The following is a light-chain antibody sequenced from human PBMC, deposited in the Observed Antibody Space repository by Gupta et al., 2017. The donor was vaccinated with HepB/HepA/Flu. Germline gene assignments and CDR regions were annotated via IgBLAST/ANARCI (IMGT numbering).Light chain of an antibody. Sequence: QSVLTQPPSASRTPGQRVTISCPGSSSNIGSNTVNWYQQLPGTAPKLLIYSNNQRPSGVPDRFSGSKSGTSASLAISWLQSEDEADYYCAAWDDSLNGPVFGGGTKLTVL. CDR3: AAWDDSLNGPV. CDR2: SNN. V-gene: IGLV1-44*01. J-gene: IGLJ2*01. CDR1: SSNIGSNT.